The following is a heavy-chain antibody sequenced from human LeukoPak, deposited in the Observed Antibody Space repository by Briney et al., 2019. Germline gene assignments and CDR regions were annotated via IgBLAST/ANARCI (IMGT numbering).Heavy chain of an antibody. CDR2: IYYSGST. CDR1: GGSVSSGSYY. D-gene: IGHD3-3*01. Sequence: PSETLSLTCTVSGGSVSSGSYYWSWIRQPPGKGLEWIGYIYYSGSTNYNPSLKSRVTISVDTSKNQLSLKLSSVTAADTAVYYCARGHYDFWSGPLYGMDVWGQGTTVTVSS. CDR3: ARGHYDFWSGPLYGMDV. V-gene: IGHV4-61*01. J-gene: IGHJ6*02.